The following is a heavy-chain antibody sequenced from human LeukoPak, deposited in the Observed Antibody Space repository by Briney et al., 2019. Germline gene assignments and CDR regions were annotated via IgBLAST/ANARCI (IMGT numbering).Heavy chain of an antibody. Sequence: ASVKVSCKASGYTFTSYDINWVRQATGQGLEWMGWMNPNSGNTGYAQKFQGRVTMTRNTSINTAYMELSSLRSEDTAVYYCARGSIAARPLGYWGQGTLVTVSS. V-gene: IGHV1-8*01. CDR2: MNPNSGNT. J-gene: IGHJ4*02. D-gene: IGHD6-6*01. CDR1: GYTFTSYD. CDR3: ARGSIAARPLGY.